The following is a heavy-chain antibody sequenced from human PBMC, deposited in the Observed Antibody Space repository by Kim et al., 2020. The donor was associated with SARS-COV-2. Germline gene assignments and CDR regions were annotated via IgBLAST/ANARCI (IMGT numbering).Heavy chain of an antibody. CDR1: GFTFDTYA. V-gene: IGHV3-23*01. CDR2: ISGGAVNK. D-gene: IGHD2-21*01. J-gene: IGHJ6*01. Sequence: GGSLRLSCVASGFTFDTYAMSWVRQAPGKGLEWVSVISGGAVNKFYADSVRGRFTISRDNSKNMLYLQMNSPRDEDTALYYCAKMVIMDGYNYFYYYAM. CDR3: AKMVIMDGYNYFYYYAM.